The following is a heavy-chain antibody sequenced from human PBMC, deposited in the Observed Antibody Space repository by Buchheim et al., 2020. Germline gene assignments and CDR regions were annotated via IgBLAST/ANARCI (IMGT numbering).Heavy chain of an antibody. CDR3: TTDTTRRSGGSSNYYYYYYGMDV. J-gene: IGHJ6*02. CDR1: GFTFSNAW. V-gene: IGHV3-15*01. D-gene: IGHD2-15*01. Sequence: EVQLVESGGGLVKPGGSLRLSCAASGFTFSNAWMSWVRQAPGKGLEWVGRIKSKTDGGTTDYAAPVKGRFTISRDDSKNTLYLQMNSLKTEDTAVYYCTTDTTRRSGGSSNYYYYYYGMDVWGQGTT. CDR2: IKSKTDGGTT.